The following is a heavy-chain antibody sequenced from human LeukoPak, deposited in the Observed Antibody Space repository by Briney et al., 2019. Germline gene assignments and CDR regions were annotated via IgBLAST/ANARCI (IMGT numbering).Heavy chain of an antibody. V-gene: IGHV1-2*02. CDR3: ARSLKTNNRNPPDY. Sequence: ASVRVSCKASGYTFTGYYMHWVRQAPGQGLEWMGWINPNSGVTNYAQKFQGRVTMTRDTSISTAYMELSRLTSDDTAVFYCARSLKTNNRNPPDYWGQGTLVTVSS. J-gene: IGHJ4*02. CDR2: INPNSGVT. CDR1: GYTFTGYY. D-gene: IGHD1-14*01.